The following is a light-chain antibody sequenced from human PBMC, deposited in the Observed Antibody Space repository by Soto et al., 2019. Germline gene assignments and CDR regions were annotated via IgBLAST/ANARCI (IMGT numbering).Light chain of an antibody. CDR2: SNN. CDR1: FSNIGSNT. V-gene: IGLV1-44*01. J-gene: IGLJ2*01. CDR3: AAWDDSLNGVV. Sequence: QSVLTQSPSASGTPGQRVTISCSGSFSNIGSNTVNWYEQLPGTAPKLLIYSNNQRPSGVPDRISGTKSGTSASLAIRGLQSDDEADYYCAAWDDSLNGVVFGGGPKLTVL.